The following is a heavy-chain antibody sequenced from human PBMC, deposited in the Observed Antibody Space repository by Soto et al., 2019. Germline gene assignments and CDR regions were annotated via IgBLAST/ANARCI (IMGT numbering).Heavy chain of an antibody. CDR3: ARDSITIFGGGPPYYGMDV. Sequence: GGSLRLSCAASGFTFSSYAMHWVRQAPGKGLEWVAVISYDGSNKYYADSVKGRFTISRDNSKNTLYLQMNSLRAEDTAVYYCARDSITIFGGGPPYYGMDVWGQGTTVTVSS. J-gene: IGHJ6*02. D-gene: IGHD3-3*01. CDR1: GFTFSSYA. V-gene: IGHV3-30-3*01. CDR2: ISYDGSNK.